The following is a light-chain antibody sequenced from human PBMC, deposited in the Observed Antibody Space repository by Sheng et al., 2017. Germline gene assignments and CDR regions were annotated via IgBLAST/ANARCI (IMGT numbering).Light chain of an antibody. Sequence: EIVMTQSPATLSVSPGERATLSCRASQSVTKNLAWYQQKPGQAPRLLIYGASTRATGIPARFSGSGSGTDFTLTISSLEPEDFAVYYCQQRSNWPRYTFGQGTKLEIK. CDR3: QQRSNWPRYT. CDR2: GAS. V-gene: IGKV3-11*01. J-gene: IGKJ2*01. CDR1: QSVTKN.